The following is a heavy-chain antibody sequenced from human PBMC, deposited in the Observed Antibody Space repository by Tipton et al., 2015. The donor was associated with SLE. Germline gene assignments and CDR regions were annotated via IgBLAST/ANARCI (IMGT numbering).Heavy chain of an antibody. CDR3: ARERIEEYGGKENWIDP. V-gene: IGHV4-34*01. CDR1: GGSFSGYY. Sequence: TLSLTCAVYGGSFSGYYWSWLRQSPGKGLEWIGEINHSGSTNYNPSLKSRVTISVYRSNNQFSLNLSFVTAADTAVYYCARERIEEYGGKENWIDPWGQGTLVTVSS. D-gene: IGHD4/OR15-4a*01. CDR2: INHSGST. J-gene: IGHJ5*02.